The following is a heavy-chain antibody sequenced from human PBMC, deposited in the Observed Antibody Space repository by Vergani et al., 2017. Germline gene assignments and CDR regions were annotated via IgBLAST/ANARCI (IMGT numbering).Heavy chain of an antibody. Sequence: QVQLQQWGAGLLKPSETLSLTCAVYGGSFSGYYWSWIRQPPGKGLEWIGEINHSGSTNYNPSLKSRVTISVDTSKNQFSLKLSSVTAADTAVYYCARVRRSSSYFDYWGQGTLVTVSS. V-gene: IGHV4-34*01. CDR2: INHSGST. CDR3: ARVRRSSSYFDY. D-gene: IGHD6-6*01. CDR1: GGSFSGYY. J-gene: IGHJ4*02.